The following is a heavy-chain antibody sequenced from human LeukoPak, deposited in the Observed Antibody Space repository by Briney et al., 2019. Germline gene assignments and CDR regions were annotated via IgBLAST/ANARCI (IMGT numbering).Heavy chain of an antibody. V-gene: IGHV4-39*01. CDR2: IYYSGST. J-gene: IGHJ4*02. Sequence: PSETLSLTCTVSGGSISSSSYYWGWIRQPPGKGLEWIGSIYYSGSTYYNPSPKSRVTISVDTSKNQFSLKLSSVTAADTAVYYCARPTVDYWGGSDYWGQGTLVTVSS. CDR3: ARPTVDYWGGSDY. D-gene: IGHD4-23*01. CDR1: GGSISSSSYY.